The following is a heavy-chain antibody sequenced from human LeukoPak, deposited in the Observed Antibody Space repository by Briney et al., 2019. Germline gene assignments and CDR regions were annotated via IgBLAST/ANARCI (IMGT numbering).Heavy chain of an antibody. CDR1: GYTFTSYG. CDR2: ISAYSGNT. Sequence: GASVKVSCKASGYTFTSYGISWVRQAPGQGLEWMGWISAYSGNTNYAQKLQGRVTMTTDTSTSTAYMELRSLRSDDTAVYYCARVSSTEYYYYMDVWGKGTTVTISS. D-gene: IGHD2-2*01. CDR3: ARVSSTEYYYYMDV. J-gene: IGHJ6*03. V-gene: IGHV1-18*01.